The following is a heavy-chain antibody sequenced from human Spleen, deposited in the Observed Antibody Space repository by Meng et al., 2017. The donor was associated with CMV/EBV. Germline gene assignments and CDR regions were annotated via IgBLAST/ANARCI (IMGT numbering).Heavy chain of an antibody. J-gene: IGHJ4*02. Sequence: GESLKISCAASGFTFSSYGMHWVRQAPGKGLEWVAVIWYDGSNKYFADPVKGRFTISRDNSKNTLYLQMNSLRAEDTAVYYCANSHGGSYGGFDYWGQGTLVTVSS. D-gene: IGHD1-26*01. V-gene: IGHV3-33*06. CDR1: GFTFSSYG. CDR3: ANSHGGSYGGFDY. CDR2: IWYDGSNK.